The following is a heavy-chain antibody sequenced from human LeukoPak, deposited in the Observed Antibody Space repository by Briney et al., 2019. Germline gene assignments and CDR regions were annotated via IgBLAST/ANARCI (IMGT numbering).Heavy chain of an antibody. CDR2: INGDGSNT. Sequence: GGSPRLSCAASGFTFSSHWMHWVRQAPGKGLVWVSRINGDGSNTTYADSVKGRFTISRDNAKNTLYLQMNSLRAEDTAVYYCARDGYNLDYWGQGALVTVSS. J-gene: IGHJ4*02. D-gene: IGHD5-24*01. CDR1: GFTFSSHW. V-gene: IGHV3-74*03. CDR3: ARDGYNLDY.